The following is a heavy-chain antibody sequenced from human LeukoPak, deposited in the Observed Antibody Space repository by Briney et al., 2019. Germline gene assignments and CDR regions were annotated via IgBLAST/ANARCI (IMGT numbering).Heavy chain of an antibody. CDR1: GGSISSYY. CDR2: IYSGGST. D-gene: IGHD1-26*01. CDR3: ARDGARGSYYFDY. Sequence: TSETLSLTCTVSGGSISSYYWSWIRQPPGKGLEWVSVIYSGGSTYYADSVKGRFTISRDNSKNTLYLQLNSLRAEDTAVYYCARDGARGSYYFDYWGQGTLVTVSS. V-gene: IGHV3-66*01. J-gene: IGHJ4*02.